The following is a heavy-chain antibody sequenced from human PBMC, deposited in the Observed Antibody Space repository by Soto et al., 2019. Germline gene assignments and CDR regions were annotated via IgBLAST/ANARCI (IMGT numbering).Heavy chain of an antibody. CDR1: GGSISSSSYY. Sequence: SETLSLTCTVSGGSISSSSYYWGWIRQPPGKGLEWIGSIYYSGSTYYNPSLKSRVTISVDTSKNQFSLKLSSETAADTAVYYCARRAIFLNTNWFDPWGQGTLVTVSS. CDR2: IYYSGST. CDR3: ARRAIFLNTNWFDP. D-gene: IGHD3-3*01. J-gene: IGHJ5*02. V-gene: IGHV4-39*01.